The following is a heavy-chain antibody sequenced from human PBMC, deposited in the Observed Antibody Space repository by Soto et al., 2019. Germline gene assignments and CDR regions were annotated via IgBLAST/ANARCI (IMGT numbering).Heavy chain of an antibody. V-gene: IGHV4-4*07. CDR3: ARVGRYCSSTSCYTGAYYFDY. Sequence: QVQLQESGPGLVKPSETLSLTCTVSGGSISSYYWSWIRQPAGKGLEWIGRIYTSGSTNYNPSLKSRVTMSVDTSKNQFSLKLSSVNAADTAVYYCARVGRYCSSTSCYTGAYYFDYWGQGTLVTVSS. CDR2: IYTSGST. D-gene: IGHD2-2*02. J-gene: IGHJ4*02. CDR1: GGSISSYY.